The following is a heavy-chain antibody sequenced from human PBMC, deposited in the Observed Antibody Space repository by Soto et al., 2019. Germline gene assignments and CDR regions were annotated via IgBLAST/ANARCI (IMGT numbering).Heavy chain of an antibody. D-gene: IGHD6-6*01. CDR1: GYTFTSYG. V-gene: IGHV1-18*01. J-gene: IGHJ5*02. Sequence: ASVKVSCKASGYTFTSYGISWVRQAPGQGLEWMGWISAYNGNTNYAQMLQGRVTMTTDTSTSTAYMELRSLRSDDTAVYYCARPNPFGIAARRSGWWFYPWGQGTLITVSS. CDR2: ISAYNGNT. CDR3: ARPNPFGIAARRSGWWFYP.